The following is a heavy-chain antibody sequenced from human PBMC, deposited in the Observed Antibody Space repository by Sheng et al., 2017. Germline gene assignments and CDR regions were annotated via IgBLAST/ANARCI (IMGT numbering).Heavy chain of an antibody. CDR1: GFRFSSYV. CDR3: ARGSRVDSQYSWLDS. Sequence: SGFRFSSYVMSWVRQAPGKGLEWVSTISGSGGNTYYTESVKGRFILSRDNSKNTMYLQMSSLRAEDTAVYSCARGSRVDSQYSWLDSWGQGTLVTVSS. J-gene: IGHJ5*01. V-gene: IGHV3-23*01. CDR2: ISGSGGNT. D-gene: IGHD4-4*01.